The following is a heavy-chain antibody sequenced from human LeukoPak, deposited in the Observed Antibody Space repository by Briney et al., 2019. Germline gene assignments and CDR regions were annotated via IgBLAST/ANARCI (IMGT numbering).Heavy chain of an antibody. V-gene: IGHV1-8*01. CDR3: SRGRRFGTTY. Sequence: ASVKVSCKASGYTFTSYDINWVRQATGQGLEWMGWMNPHSGNTVYVQKFQGRATMTRNTSVNTAYMELSSLRSEDTAVYFCSRGRRFGTTYWGQGTLVTVSS. CDR2: MNPHSGNT. J-gene: IGHJ4*02. CDR1: GYTFTSYD. D-gene: IGHD3-10*01.